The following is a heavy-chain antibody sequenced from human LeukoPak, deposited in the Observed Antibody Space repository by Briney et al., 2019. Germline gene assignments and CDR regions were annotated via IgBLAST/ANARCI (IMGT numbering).Heavy chain of an antibody. Sequence: SETLSLTCTVSGYSISSGYYWGWIRQPPGKGLEWIGSIYHSGSTYYNPSLKSRVTISVDTSKNQFSLKLSSVTAADTAVYYCARDEFGWFDPWGQGTLVTVSS. D-gene: IGHD3-16*01. CDR2: IYHSGST. V-gene: IGHV4-38-2*02. CDR1: GYSISSGYY. CDR3: ARDEFGWFDP. J-gene: IGHJ5*02.